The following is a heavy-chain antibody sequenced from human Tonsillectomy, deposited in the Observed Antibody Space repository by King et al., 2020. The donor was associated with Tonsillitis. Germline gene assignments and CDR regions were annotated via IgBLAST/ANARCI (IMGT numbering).Heavy chain of an antibody. CDR1: GFTFSSYG. D-gene: IGHD4-17*01. CDR2: ISYYGNSK. V-gene: IGHV3-30*18. CDR3: AKGVTTVTTYFQH. J-gene: IGHJ1*01. Sequence: VQLVESGGGVVQPGRSLRLSCAASGFTFSSYGMHWVRQAPGKGLEWVAVISYYGNSKYFADSVKGRFTISRDNSKNTLYLQMNSLRAEDTAVYYCAKGVTTVTTYFQHWGQGTLVTVSS.